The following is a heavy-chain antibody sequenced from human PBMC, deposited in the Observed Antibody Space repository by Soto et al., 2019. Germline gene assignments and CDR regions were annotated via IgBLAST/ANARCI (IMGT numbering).Heavy chain of an antibody. CDR3: ARDTGYSDAFDI. V-gene: IGHV4-4*07. J-gene: IGHJ3*02. D-gene: IGHD3-22*01. Sequence: SETLSLTCIVSGGSISIYYWSWIRQPAGKGLEWIGRVYTSGSTNYNPSLKSRVTMSVDTSKNQFSLKLTSVTAADTAVYYCARDTGYSDAFDIWGQGTMVTVSS. CDR1: GGSISIYY. CDR2: VYTSGST.